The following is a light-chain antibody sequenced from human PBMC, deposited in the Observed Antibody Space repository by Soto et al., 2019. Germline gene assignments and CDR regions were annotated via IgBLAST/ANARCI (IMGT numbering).Light chain of an antibody. J-gene: IGKJ4*01. CDR2: AAS. CDR1: QGTSSW. CDR3: QQDNSFPLT. Sequence: DIQMPQSPSFVCASVGDRVTISCRASQGTSSWLAWYQQKPGKAPKLLIYAASSLQSGVPSRFSGSGSGTEFTLTISSLQPEDFATYYCQQDNSFPLTFGGGTKVDIK. V-gene: IGKV1-12*01.